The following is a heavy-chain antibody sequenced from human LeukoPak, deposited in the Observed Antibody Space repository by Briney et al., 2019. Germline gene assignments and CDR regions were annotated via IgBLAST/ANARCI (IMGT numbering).Heavy chain of an antibody. CDR1: GGSISSYY. CDR3: ARGRIVGAPGIDY. D-gene: IGHD1-26*01. Sequence: SETLSLICTVSGGSISSYYWSWIRQPPGKGLEWIGYIYYSGSTNYNPSLKSRVTISVDTSKNQFSLKLSSVTAADTAVYYCARGRIVGAPGIDYWGQGTLVTVSS. V-gene: IGHV4-59*01. CDR2: IYYSGST. J-gene: IGHJ4*02.